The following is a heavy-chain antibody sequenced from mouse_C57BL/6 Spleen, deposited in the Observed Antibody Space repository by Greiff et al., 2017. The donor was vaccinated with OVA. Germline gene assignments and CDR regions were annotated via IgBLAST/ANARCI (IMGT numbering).Heavy chain of an antibody. V-gene: IGHV1-72*01. D-gene: IGHD1-1*01. Sequence: QVQLQQPGAELVKPGASVKLSCKASGYTFTSYWMHWVKQRPGRGPEWIGRIDPNSGGTKYNEKFKSKATLTVDKPSSTAYMQLSSLTSEDSAVYYCARDYYGSSYDYYAMDYWGQGTSVTVSS. CDR2: IDPNSGGT. J-gene: IGHJ4*01. CDR1: GYTFTSYW. CDR3: ARDYYGSSYDYYAMDY.